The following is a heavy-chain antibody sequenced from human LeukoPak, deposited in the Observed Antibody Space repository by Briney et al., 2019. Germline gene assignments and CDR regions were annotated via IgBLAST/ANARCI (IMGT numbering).Heavy chain of an antibody. V-gene: IGHV3-74*01. CDR1: GFTFSSYW. CDR2: INSDGSST. J-gene: IGHJ6*03. D-gene: IGHD6-13*01. CDR3: ARAPPQYSSSWYRRDYYYYMDV. Sequence: GGSLRLSCAASGFTFSSYWMHWVRQAPGKGLVWVSRINSDGSSTSYADSVKGRFTISRDNAKNTLYLQMNSLRAEDTAVYYCARAPPQYSSSWYRRDYYYYMDVWGKGTTVTVSS.